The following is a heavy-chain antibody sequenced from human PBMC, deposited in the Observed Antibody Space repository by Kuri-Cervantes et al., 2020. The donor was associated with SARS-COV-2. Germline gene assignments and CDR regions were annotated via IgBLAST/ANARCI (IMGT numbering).Heavy chain of an antibody. Sequence: LRLSCSVSGGSISSGSYYWTWIRQPAGEGLEYIGRIYTSGSTDYNSSLKSRVTISIDTSQSRFSLHLTSVTAADTAVYYCARREAQGLRFLEWLLQGFDPWGQGTLVTVSS. CDR3: ARREAQGLRFLEWLLQGFDP. V-gene: IGHV4-61*02. CDR1: GGSISSGSYY. J-gene: IGHJ5*02. CDR2: IYTSGST. D-gene: IGHD3-3*01.